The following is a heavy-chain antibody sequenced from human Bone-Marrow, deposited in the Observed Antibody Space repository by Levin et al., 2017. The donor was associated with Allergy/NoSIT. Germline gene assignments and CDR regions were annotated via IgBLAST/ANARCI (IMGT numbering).Heavy chain of an antibody. D-gene: IGHD2-2*01. CDR2: FYPGGRT. V-gene: IGHV3-53*01. CDR1: GFSVSDNY. Sequence: PGGSLRLSCVASGFSVSDNYMSWVRQAPGKGLEWVAVFYPGGRTYHADSLKGRFTISSDTSQNTLFLQINSLRPEDTAVYYCVREGPAMPPDWGQGTLVIVSP. J-gene: IGHJ4*02. CDR3: VREGPAMPPD.